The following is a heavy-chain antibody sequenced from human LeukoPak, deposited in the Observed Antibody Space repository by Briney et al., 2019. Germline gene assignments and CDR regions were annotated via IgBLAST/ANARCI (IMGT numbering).Heavy chain of an antibody. D-gene: IGHD5-12*01. CDR2: ISGRADST. Sequence: GRSLRLSCVAPGFIVSSVAMTWVCQTPRKGLEWVSGISGRADSTYYADSVKGRFTISRDNSKNTLYLQMNSLRADDTAVYYCAKLTVATFRSLFDSWGQGTLVAVSS. J-gene: IGHJ4*02. CDR3: AKLTVATFRSLFDS. V-gene: IGHV3-23*01. CDR1: GFIVSSVA.